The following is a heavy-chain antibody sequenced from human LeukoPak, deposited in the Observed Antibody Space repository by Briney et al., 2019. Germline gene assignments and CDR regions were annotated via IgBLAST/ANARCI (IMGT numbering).Heavy chain of an antibody. CDR2: IIPILGIA. D-gene: IGHD3-9*01. CDR3: TTVDYDILTGYYDY. V-gene: IGHV1-69*02. Sequence: GSSVKVSCKASGGTFSSYTISWVRQAPGQGLEWMGRIIPILGIANYAQKFQGRVTITADKSTSTAYMGLSSLRSEDTAVYYCTTVDYDILTGYYDYWGQGTLVTVSS. CDR1: GGTFSSYT. J-gene: IGHJ4*02.